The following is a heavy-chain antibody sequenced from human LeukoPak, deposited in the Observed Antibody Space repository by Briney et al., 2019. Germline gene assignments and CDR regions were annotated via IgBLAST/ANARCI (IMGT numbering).Heavy chain of an antibody. CDR2: IYYSGST. V-gene: IGHV4-30-4*01. D-gene: IGHD3-22*01. Sequence: SQTLSLTCTVSGGSISSGDYYWSWIRQPPGKGLEWIGYIYYSGSTYYNPSLKSRVTISVDTSKNQFSLKLSSVTAADMAVYYCARGDPYYYDSSGQESALDYWGQGTLVTVSS. J-gene: IGHJ4*02. CDR3: ARGDPYYYDSSGQESALDY. CDR1: GGSISSGDYY.